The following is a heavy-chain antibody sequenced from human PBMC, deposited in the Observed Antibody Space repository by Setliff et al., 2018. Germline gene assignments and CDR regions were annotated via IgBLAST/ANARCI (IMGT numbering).Heavy chain of an antibody. V-gene: IGHV4-4*07. CDR2: IYTSGST. Sequence: SETLSLTCTVSGGSISSYYWSWIRQPAGKGLEWIGRIYTSGSTNYNPSLKSRVTMSVDTSKNQFSLKLSSVTAADTAVYYCAKEKGNREAPELRGLYYYYMDVWGKGTTVTVSS. CDR1: GGSISSYY. CDR3: AKEKGNREAPELRGLYYYYMDV. D-gene: IGHD3-10*01. J-gene: IGHJ6*03.